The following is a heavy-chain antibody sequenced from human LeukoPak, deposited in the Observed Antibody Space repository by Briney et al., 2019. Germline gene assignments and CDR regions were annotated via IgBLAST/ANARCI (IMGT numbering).Heavy chain of an antibody. V-gene: IGHV3-23*01. CDR3: VKCGPSSRTNV. J-gene: IGHJ6*04. CDR2: IGGSGDNT. Sequence: GGSLRLSCGLSGFIFRNYPMTWVRQAPGKGLECVSSIGGSGDNTYYADSVKGRFTISRDNSKNTLFLQMNSLRAEDTALYYCVKCGPSSRTNVWGNGTTVIVSS. CDR1: GFIFRNYP. D-gene: IGHD6-13*01.